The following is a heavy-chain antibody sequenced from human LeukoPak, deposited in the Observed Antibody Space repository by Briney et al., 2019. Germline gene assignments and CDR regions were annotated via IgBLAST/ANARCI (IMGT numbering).Heavy chain of an antibody. CDR3: ARGSRGIRGYFDH. D-gene: IGHD3-10*01. J-gene: IGHJ4*02. CDR2: ISGYSHET. Sequence: ASVKVSCKTSGYTFTSYDITWVRQAPGQGLEWMGWISGYSHETIYAQKLQDRVFMSRDASSTTAYIELRSLRSDDTAVYFCARGSRGIRGYFDHWGQGTLVTVSS. V-gene: IGHV1-18*01. CDR1: GYTFTSYD.